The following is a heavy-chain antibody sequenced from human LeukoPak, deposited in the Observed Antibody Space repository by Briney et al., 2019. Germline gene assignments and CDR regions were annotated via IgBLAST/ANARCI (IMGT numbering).Heavy chain of an antibody. CDR1: GFTFSSYG. CDR2: IRYDGSNK. Sequence: GGSLRLSCAASGFTFSSYGMHWVRQAPGKGLEWVAFIRYDGSNKYYADSVKGRFTISRDNSKNTLYLQVNSLRAEDTAVYYCAKGTAAAGNYFDYWGQGTLVTVSS. CDR3: AKGTAAAGNYFDY. D-gene: IGHD6-13*01. V-gene: IGHV3-30*02. J-gene: IGHJ4*02.